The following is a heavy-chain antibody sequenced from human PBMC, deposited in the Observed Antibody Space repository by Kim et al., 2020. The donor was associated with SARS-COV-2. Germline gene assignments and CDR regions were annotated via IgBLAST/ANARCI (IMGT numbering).Heavy chain of an antibody. J-gene: IGHJ5*02. D-gene: IGHD6-13*01. V-gene: IGHV4-34*01. Sequence: LKSRVTISVDTSKNQFSLKLSSVTAADTAVYYCAKKYSSSWYQRYNWFDPWGQGTLVTVSS. CDR3: AKKYSSSWYQRYNWFDP.